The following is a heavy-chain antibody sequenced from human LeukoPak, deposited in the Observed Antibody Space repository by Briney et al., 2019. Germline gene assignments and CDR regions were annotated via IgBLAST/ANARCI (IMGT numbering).Heavy chain of an antibody. V-gene: IGHV3-7*01. CDR3: ARDFGDSSGWYNDR. CDR2: IKQDGDDK. CDR1: GFTFSSYW. J-gene: IGHJ5*02. D-gene: IGHD6-19*01. Sequence: HPGGSLRLSCVASGFTFSSYWMSWVRQAPGKGLEWVADIKQDGDDKYYVDSVKGRFTISRDNAKNSLYLQMNSLRDEDTAVYYCARDFGDSSGWYNDRWGQGTVVTVSS.